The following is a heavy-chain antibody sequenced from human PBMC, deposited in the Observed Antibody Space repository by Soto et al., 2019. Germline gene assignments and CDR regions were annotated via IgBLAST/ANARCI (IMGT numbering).Heavy chain of an antibody. CDR1: GGSMTSGDQY. J-gene: IGHJ6*02. D-gene: IGHD1-1*01. Sequence: SETLSLTCTVMGGSMTSGDQYWTWIRHRPGEGLEWFGYINHRGSLYYNPSLKSRVSMSVDTSKNQFSLNLSSVTAADAAVYYCARELPQRQGRNMDVWGQGTTVTVSS. CDR3: ARELPQRQGRNMDV. V-gene: IGHV4-31*03. CDR2: INHRGSL.